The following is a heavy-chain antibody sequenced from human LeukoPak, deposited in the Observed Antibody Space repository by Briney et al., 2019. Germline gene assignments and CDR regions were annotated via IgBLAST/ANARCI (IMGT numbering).Heavy chain of an antibody. CDR3: AKDTVKVTTIRRVPHYMDV. D-gene: IGHD5-12*01. Sequence: GGSLRLSCAASGFTFSNAWMTWVRQAPGKGLEWVAFIRYDGSNKYYADSVKGQFTISRDNSKNTLYLQMNSLRAEDTAIYYCAKDTVKVTTIRRVPHYMDVWGKGTTVTISS. CDR2: IRYDGSNK. V-gene: IGHV3-30*02. J-gene: IGHJ6*03. CDR1: GFTFSNAW.